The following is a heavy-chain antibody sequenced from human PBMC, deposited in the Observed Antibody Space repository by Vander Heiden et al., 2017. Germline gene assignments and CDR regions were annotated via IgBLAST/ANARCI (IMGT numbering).Heavy chain of an antibody. Sequence: EVQLVEAGGGWVKTGRSLRLSCTASGFTFGDYAMGWFRQAPGKGLEWVGFIRSKAYGGTTEYAASVKGRFTISRDDSKSIAYLQMNSLKTEDTAVYYCTRDGYYDFWSGPNWFDPWGQGTLVTVSS. CDR1: GFTFGDYA. V-gene: IGHV3-49*05. J-gene: IGHJ5*02. CDR3: TRDGYYDFWSGPNWFDP. D-gene: IGHD3-3*01. CDR2: IRSKAYGGTT.